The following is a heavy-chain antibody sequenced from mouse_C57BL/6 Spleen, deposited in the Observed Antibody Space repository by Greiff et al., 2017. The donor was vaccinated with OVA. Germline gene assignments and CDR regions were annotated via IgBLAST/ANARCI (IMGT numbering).Heavy chain of an antibody. Sequence: EVQLQQSGTVLARPGASVKMSCKTSGYTFTSYWMHWVKQRPGQGLEWIGAIYPGNSDTSYNQKFKGKAKLTAVTSASTAYMELSSLTNEDSAVYYGTRPIYYDYGGFAYWGQGTLVTVSA. J-gene: IGHJ3*01. CDR2: IYPGNSDT. D-gene: IGHD2-4*01. CDR3: TRPIYYDYGGFAY. V-gene: IGHV1-5*01. CDR1: GYTFTSYW.